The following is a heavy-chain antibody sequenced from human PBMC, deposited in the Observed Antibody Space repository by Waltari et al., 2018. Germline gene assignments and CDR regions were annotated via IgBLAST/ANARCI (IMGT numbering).Heavy chain of an antibody. J-gene: IGHJ5*02. CDR1: GGSVSSYY. Sequence: QVQLQESGPGLVKPSETLSLTCTVSGGSVSSYYWSWIRQPPGKGLEWIGYIYISGNTNYNPTLKSRVTISVDTSKNQFSLKLSSVTAADTAVYYCAREGGSSSSESWFDPWGQGTLVTVSS. V-gene: IGHV4-4*09. CDR2: IYISGNT. CDR3: AREGGSSSSESWFDP. D-gene: IGHD6-6*01.